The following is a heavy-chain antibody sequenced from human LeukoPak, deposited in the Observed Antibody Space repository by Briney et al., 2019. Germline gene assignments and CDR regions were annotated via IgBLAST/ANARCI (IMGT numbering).Heavy chain of an antibody. CDR3: AKDDIPANGLYDAFDI. V-gene: IGHV3-33*06. J-gene: IGHJ3*02. CDR2: IWYDGSNK. CDR1: GFTFSSYG. Sequence: PGGSLRLSCAASGFTFSSYGMHWVRQAPGKGLEWVAVIWYDGSNKYYADSVKGRFTISRDNSKNTLYLQMNSLRAEDTAVYYCAKDDIPANGLYDAFDIWGQGTKVTVSA. D-gene: IGHD3/OR15-3a*01.